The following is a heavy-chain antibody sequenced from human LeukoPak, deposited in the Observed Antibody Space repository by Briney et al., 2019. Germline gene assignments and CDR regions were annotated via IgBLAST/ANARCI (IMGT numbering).Heavy chain of an antibody. Sequence: GGSLRLSCAASGCTFSSYWMHWVRQAPGKGLVWGSRINTDGSSTSYADSVKGRFTISRDNAKNTLYLQMNSLRAEDTAVYYCARGYYYDSSGYYLWGQGTLVTVSS. CDR3: ARGYYYDSSGYYL. CDR2: INTDGSST. V-gene: IGHV3-74*01. J-gene: IGHJ5*02. D-gene: IGHD3-22*01. CDR1: GCTFSSYW.